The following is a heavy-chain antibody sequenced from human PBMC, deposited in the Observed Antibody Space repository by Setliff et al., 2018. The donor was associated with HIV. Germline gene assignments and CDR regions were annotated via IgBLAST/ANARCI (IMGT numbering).Heavy chain of an antibody. V-gene: IGHV1-2*06. CDR1: GYTFTGYY. Sequence: ASVKVSCKASGYTFTGYYMHWVRQAPGQGLEWMGRINPNSGGTNYAQKFQGRVTMTRDTSISTAYMELSRLRSDDTAVYYCARGWAAYDNSGKTPYWGQGTQVTVSS. J-gene: IGHJ4*01. D-gene: IGHD3-22*01. CDR2: INPNSGGT. CDR3: ARGWAAYDNSGKTPY.